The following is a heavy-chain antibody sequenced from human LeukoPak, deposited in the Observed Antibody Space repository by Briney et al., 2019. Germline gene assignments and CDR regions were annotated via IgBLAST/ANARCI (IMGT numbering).Heavy chain of an antibody. V-gene: IGHV3-23*01. Sequence: GGSLRLSCAASGFTFSNYTMNWVRQAPGRGLEWVSAINGRGDDTYYPDSVKGRFTISRDNSNNTLYLQMNSLRAEDTAVYYCAKGHRSSSSFFDSWGQGILVTVSS. J-gene: IGHJ4*02. CDR3: AKGHRSSSSFFDS. CDR2: INGRGDDT. D-gene: IGHD6-19*01. CDR1: GFTFSNYT.